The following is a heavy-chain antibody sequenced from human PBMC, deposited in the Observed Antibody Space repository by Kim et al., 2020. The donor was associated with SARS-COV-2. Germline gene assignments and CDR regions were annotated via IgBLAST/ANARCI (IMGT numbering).Heavy chain of an antibody. J-gene: IGHJ4*02. V-gene: IGHV3-11*06. Sequence: GGSLRLSCAASGFTFSDYYMSWIRQAPGKGLEWVSYISSSSSYTNYADSVKGRFTISRDNAKNSLYLQMNSLRAEDTAVYYCARDFPVAGSYYFDYWGQGTLVTVSS. D-gene: IGHD6-19*01. CDR2: ISSSSSYT. CDR1: GFTFSDYY. CDR3: ARDFPVAGSYYFDY.